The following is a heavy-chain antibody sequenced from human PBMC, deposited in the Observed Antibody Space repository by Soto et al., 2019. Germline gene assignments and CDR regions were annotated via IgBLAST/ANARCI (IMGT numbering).Heavy chain of an antibody. D-gene: IGHD3-22*01. CDR3: ARRYTPDYYDSSGYYPYYFDY. V-gene: IGHV2-5*02. CDR1: GFSLSTSGVG. Sequence: QITLKESGPTLVKPTQTLTLTCTFSGFSLSTSGVGVGWIRQPPGKALEWLALIYWDDDKRYSPSLKSRLTLTKNTSKNQVVLTMTNMDPVDTATYYCARRYTPDYYDSSGYYPYYFDYWGQGTLVTVSS. J-gene: IGHJ4*02. CDR2: IYWDDDK.